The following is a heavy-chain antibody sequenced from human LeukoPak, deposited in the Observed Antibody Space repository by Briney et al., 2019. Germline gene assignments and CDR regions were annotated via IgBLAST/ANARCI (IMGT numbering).Heavy chain of an antibody. CDR2: IIPIFGTA. CDR1: GGTFSSYA. J-gene: IGHJ4*02. V-gene: IGHV1-69*13. CDR3: ARDPTDYYDSTPDY. Sequence: ASVKVSCKASGGTFSSYAISWVRQAPGQGLEWMGGIIPIFGTANYAQKFQRRVTITADESTSTAYMELSSLRSEDTAVYYCARDPTDYYDSTPDYWGQGTLVTVSS. D-gene: IGHD3-22*01.